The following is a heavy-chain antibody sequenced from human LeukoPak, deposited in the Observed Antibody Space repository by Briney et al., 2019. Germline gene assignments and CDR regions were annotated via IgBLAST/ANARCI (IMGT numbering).Heavy chain of an antibody. CDR3: ARGYCSSTSCYVGFDL. CDR2: VYYLGST. J-gene: IGHJ4*02. Sequence: TSETLSLTCTVSGASISNYSWSWIRQPPGRGLEWIGYVYYLGSTSYSPSLKRRVTISVDTSNNQFSLKLNSVTAADTAVYYCARGYCSSTSCYVGFDLWGQGTLVTVSS. D-gene: IGHD2-2*01. V-gene: IGHV4-59*08. CDR1: GASISNYS.